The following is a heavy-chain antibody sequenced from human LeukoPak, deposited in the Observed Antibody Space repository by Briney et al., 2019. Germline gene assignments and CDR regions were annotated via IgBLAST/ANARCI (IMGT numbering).Heavy chain of an antibody. D-gene: IGHD6-19*01. J-gene: IGHJ4*02. CDR2: VYRGGTT. CDR3: ARGGTYSVGWSPDFDY. CDR1: GFTFSSYA. Sequence: PGGSLRLSCAASGFTFSSYAMSWVRQAPGKGLEWVSVVYRGGTTYYADSVKGRLTISRDTSKNTVYVQMISLRAEDSAVYYCARGGTYSVGWSPDFDYWGQGTLVTVSS. V-gene: IGHV3-23*03.